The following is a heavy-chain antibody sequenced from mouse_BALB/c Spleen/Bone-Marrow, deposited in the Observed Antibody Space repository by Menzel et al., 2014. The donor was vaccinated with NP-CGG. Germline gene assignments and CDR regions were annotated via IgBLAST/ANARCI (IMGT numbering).Heavy chain of an antibody. Sequence: EVKLMVSGGGLVQPGGSLKLSCAASGFDFSRYWMSWVRQAPGKGLEWIGEINPDSSTINYTPSLKDKFIISRDNTKNTLYLQMSKVRSEDTALYYCARPDYYGSSSWFTYWGQGTLVTVSA. J-gene: IGHJ3*01. V-gene: IGHV4-1*02. CDR3: ARPDYYGSSSWFTY. CDR1: GFDFSRYW. CDR2: INPDSSTI. D-gene: IGHD1-1*01.